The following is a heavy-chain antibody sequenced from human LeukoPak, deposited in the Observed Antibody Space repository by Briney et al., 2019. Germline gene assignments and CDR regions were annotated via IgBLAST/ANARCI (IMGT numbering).Heavy chain of an antibody. J-gene: IGHJ4*02. CDR1: GGSFSGYY. V-gene: IGHV4-34*01. CDR3: ARRHYDFWSGSSSHTFDY. Sequence: SETLSLTCAVYGGSFSGYYWSWIRQPPGKGLEWIGEINHSGSTNYNPSLKSRVTISVDTSKNQFSLKLSSVTAADTAVYYCARRHYDFWSGSSSHTFDYWGQGTLVTVSS. CDR2: INHSGST. D-gene: IGHD3-3*01.